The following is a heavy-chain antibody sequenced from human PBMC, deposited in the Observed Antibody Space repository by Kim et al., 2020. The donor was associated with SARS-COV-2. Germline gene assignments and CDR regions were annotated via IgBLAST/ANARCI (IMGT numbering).Heavy chain of an antibody. Sequence: SETLSLTCNVSGVSVNNAGYYWSWIRQPPGKGLEWIGYIYYSGSTNYNPSLKSRVTISVDTSKNQFSLRLSSVTAADTALYYCARDFAYITGWPLGFDPWGHGTLVTVTS. V-gene: IGHV4-61*08. CDR2: IYYSGST. D-gene: IGHD6-19*01. CDR1: GVSVNNAGYY. CDR3: ARDFAYITGWPLGFDP. J-gene: IGHJ5*02.